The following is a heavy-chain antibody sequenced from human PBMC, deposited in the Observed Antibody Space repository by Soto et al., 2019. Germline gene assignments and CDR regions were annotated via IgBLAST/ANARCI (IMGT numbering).Heavy chain of an antibody. Sequence: EVQLLESGGGLVQPGGSLRLTCAASGFTFSSYAMSWVRQAPGKGLEWVSAISVSGGSTYYADSVKGRFTISRDNAKNTRYMQMNSFRAEDTAVYYCAKGNSYGFMIWFDPWGQGTLVTVSS. D-gene: IGHD5-18*01. V-gene: IGHV3-23*01. CDR3: AKGNSYGFMIWFDP. CDR2: ISVSGGST. CDR1: GFTFSSYA. J-gene: IGHJ5*02.